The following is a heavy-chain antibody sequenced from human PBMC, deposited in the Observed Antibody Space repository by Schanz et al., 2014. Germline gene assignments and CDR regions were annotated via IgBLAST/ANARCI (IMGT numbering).Heavy chain of an antibody. Sequence: QVQLVQSGAEVKKPGSSVNVSCEASGGTFGRYTISWLRQAPGQGLEWLGRFIPVLDTAHYSQKFQGRVTIVADKSSTTVYMELSNLRSEDTAVYYCARAGQDYSDSSGYATYYFGNWGQGTLVTVSS. CDR2: FIPVLDTA. J-gene: IGHJ4*02. V-gene: IGHV1-69*08. D-gene: IGHD3-22*01. CDR1: GGTFGRYT. CDR3: ARAGQDYSDSSGYATYYFGN.